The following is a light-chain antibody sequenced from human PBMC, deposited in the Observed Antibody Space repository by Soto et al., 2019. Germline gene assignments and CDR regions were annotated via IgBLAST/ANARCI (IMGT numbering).Light chain of an antibody. V-gene: IGKV3-20*01. J-gene: IGKJ2*01. CDR3: QQYGSSSYT. Sequence: EIVLTQSPGPLSLSPGERATLSCRASQSVSSHYLAGYQQKPAQAPRLLIYGASNRATGIPDRFSGSGSGTDFTLTISRLEHEDFAVYYCQQYGSSSYTFGRGTKLEIK. CDR1: QSVSSHY. CDR2: GAS.